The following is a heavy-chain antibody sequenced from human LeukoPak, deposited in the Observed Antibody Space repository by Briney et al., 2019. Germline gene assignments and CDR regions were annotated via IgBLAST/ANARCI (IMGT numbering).Heavy chain of an antibody. Sequence: GGSLRLSCAASGFTFSSYSMNWVRQAPGKGLEWVSYISSSSSTIYYADSVKGRFTISRDNAKNSLYLQMNSLRAEDTAVYYCARDLSSDYFDYWGQGTLVTVSS. CDR1: GFTFSSYS. CDR3: ARDLSSDYFDY. V-gene: IGHV3-48*04. D-gene: IGHD3-22*01. CDR2: ISSSSSTI. J-gene: IGHJ4*02.